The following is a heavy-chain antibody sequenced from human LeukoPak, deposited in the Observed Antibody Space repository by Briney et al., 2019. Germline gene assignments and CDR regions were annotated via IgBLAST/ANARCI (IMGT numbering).Heavy chain of an antibody. Sequence: GGSLRLSCAASGFTFSSYWMTWVRQAPGKGLEWVANIKLDVSETYYVDSVRGRFTISRDNAKSSLYLQVNSLRAEDTAVYFCARDPGPSTAAWGAFDIWGQGTVVTVSS. CDR2: IKLDVSET. CDR3: ARDPGPSTAAWGAFDI. D-gene: IGHD6-6*01. V-gene: IGHV3-7*01. CDR1: GFTFSSYW. J-gene: IGHJ3*02.